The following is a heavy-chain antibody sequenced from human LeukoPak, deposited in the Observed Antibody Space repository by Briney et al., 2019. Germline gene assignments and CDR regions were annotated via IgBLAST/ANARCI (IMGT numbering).Heavy chain of an antibody. CDR1: GGSFSGYY. V-gene: IGHV4-34*01. Sequence: SETLSLTCAVYGGSFSGYYWSWIRQPPGKGLEWIGEINHSGSTNYNPSLKSRVTISVDTSKNQFSLKLSSVTAADTVVYYCARRGRYYYYDSSGYHSDAFDIWGQGTMVTVSS. CDR2: INHSGST. J-gene: IGHJ3*02. CDR3: ARRGRYYYYDSSGYHSDAFDI. D-gene: IGHD3-22*01.